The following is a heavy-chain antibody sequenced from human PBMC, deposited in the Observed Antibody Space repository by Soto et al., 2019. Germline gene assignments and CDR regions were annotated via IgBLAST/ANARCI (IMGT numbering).Heavy chain of an antibody. D-gene: IGHD4-17*01. CDR3: ARATTVVPGYYYYAMDV. CDR2: LYFSGST. Sequence: QVQLQESGPGLVKPSQTLSLTCTVSGDSISSGGYYWSWIRQHPGKGLERIGYLYFSGSTYYNPSLTSRVTISLDTSRTQFSQKLTSVTAADTAIAYCARATTVVPGYYYYAMDVWGQGTTVTVSS. V-gene: IGHV4-31*03. CDR1: GDSISSGGYY. J-gene: IGHJ6*02.